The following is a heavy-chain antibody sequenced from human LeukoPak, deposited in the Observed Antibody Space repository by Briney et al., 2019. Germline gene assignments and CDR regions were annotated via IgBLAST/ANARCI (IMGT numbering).Heavy chain of an antibody. D-gene: IGHD5-12*01. Sequence: ASVKVSCKASGYIFSTYTMHWVRQAPGQRREWMGWINAGDGNTKYSQEFQDRVTITRDTSATTAYMELSSLRSEDMAVYYCAREYIVATGYTDFYFDYWGQGTLVTVSS. J-gene: IGHJ4*02. CDR1: GYIFSTYT. CDR2: INAGDGNT. CDR3: AREYIVATGYTDFYFDY. V-gene: IGHV1-3*03.